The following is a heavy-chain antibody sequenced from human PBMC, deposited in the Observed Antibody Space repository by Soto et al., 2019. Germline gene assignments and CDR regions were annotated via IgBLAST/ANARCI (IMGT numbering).Heavy chain of an antibody. J-gene: IGHJ4*02. CDR3: AREVTVDSGWSRELDY. V-gene: IGHV1-46*01. CDR2: INPSGGST. CDR1: GYTFTGYY. Sequence: VSVKVSCKASGYTFTGYYMHWVRQAPGQGLEWMGIINPSGGSTSYAQKFQGRVTMTRDTSTSTVYMELSSLRSEDTAVYYCAREVTVDSGWSRELDYWGQGTLVTVSS. D-gene: IGHD6-19*01.